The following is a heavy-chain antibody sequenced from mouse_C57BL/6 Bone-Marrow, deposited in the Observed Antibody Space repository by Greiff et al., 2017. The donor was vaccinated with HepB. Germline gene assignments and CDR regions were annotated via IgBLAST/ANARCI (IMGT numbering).Heavy chain of an antibody. Sequence: VQLQQSGAELARPGASVKLSCKASGYTFTSYGISWVKQRTGQGLEWIGEIYPRSGNTYYNEKFKGKATLTADKSSSTAYMELRSLTSEDSSVYFCALYGSEYFDYWGQGTTLTVSS. CDR1: GYTFTSYG. V-gene: IGHV1-81*01. CDR3: ALYGSEYFDY. D-gene: IGHD1-1*01. J-gene: IGHJ2*01. CDR2: IYPRSGNT.